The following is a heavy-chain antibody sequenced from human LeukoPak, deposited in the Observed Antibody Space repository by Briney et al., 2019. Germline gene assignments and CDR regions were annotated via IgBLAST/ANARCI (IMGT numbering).Heavy chain of an antibody. Sequence: ASVKVSCKASGYTFTSYYMHWVRQAPGQGLEWMGIINPSCCSTSYAQKFQGRVTMTRDTSISTAYMELSRLRSDDTAVYYCASSKQQLGAFDIWGQGTMVTVSS. CDR1: GYTFTSYY. V-gene: IGHV1-46*01. D-gene: IGHD6-13*01. J-gene: IGHJ3*02. CDR2: INPSCCST. CDR3: ASSKQQLGAFDI.